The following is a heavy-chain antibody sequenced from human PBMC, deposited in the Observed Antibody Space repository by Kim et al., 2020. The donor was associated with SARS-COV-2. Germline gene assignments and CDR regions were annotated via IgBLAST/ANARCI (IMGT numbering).Heavy chain of an antibody. Sequence: GGSLRLSCAVSGFTFSSYAMHWVRQAPGKGLEWVAVISYDGSNKYYADSVKGRFTISRDNSKNTLYLQMNSLRAEDTAMYYCASSGGGYYGAFDIWGQGT. CDR3: ASSGGGYYGAFDI. V-gene: IGHV3-30*04. D-gene: IGHD3-3*01. CDR2: ISYDGSNK. CDR1: GFTFSSYA. J-gene: IGHJ3*02.